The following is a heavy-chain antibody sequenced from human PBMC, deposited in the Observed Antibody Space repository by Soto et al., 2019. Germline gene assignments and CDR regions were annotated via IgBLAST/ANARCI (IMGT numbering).Heavy chain of an antibody. Sequence: ASVKVSCKASGYTFTSYYMHWVRQAPGQGLEWMGIINPSGGSTSYAQKFQGRVTITADESTSTAYMELSSLRSEDTAVYYCARGYCSGGSCFGGNALDIWGQGTMVTVSS. CDR3: ARGYCSGGSCFGGNALDI. J-gene: IGHJ3*02. V-gene: IGHV1-46*03. CDR2: INPSGGST. CDR1: GYTFTSYY. D-gene: IGHD2-15*01.